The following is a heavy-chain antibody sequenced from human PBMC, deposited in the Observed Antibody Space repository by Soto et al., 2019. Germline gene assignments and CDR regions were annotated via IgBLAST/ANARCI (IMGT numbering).Heavy chain of an antibody. V-gene: IGHV2-70*11. D-gene: IGHD3-22*01. Sequence: SGPTLVNPTQTLTLTCTFSGFSLSTSGVAVSWIRQPPGKALEWLARIDWDDDKYYSTSPKTRLTITKDTSKNQVVLTMTNMDPVDTATYYCARGYYYDSSGYLPFDYWGQGTLVTVSS. CDR1: GFSLSTSGVA. CDR2: IDWDDDK. J-gene: IGHJ4*02. CDR3: ARGYYYDSSGYLPFDY.